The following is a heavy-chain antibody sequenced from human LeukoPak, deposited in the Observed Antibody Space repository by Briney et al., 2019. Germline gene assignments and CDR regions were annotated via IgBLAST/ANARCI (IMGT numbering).Heavy chain of an antibody. D-gene: IGHD3-9*01. CDR3: AKRGYFDYYIDS. Sequence: GGSLRLSCVASGFTFSGFAMTWVRQAPGKGLEWVSDISSSGGSTFYAGSVKGRFSISRDKSKNTLYLQMNSLRVEDTAIYYCAKRGYFDYYIDSWGQGTLVTVSS. V-gene: IGHV3-23*01. CDR2: ISSSGGST. CDR1: GFTFSGFA. J-gene: IGHJ4*02.